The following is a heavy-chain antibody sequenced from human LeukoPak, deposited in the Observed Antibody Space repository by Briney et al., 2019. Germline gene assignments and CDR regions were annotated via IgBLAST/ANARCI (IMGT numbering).Heavy chain of an antibody. Sequence: PGGSLRLSCAASGFTFHNYAMHWVRQAPGKGPEWVSDITWNSGSIGYADSVKGRFTISRDNAKNSLYLQMNSLTAEHMALYYCARGNDYGDYVLEYWGQGTLVTVSS. J-gene: IGHJ4*02. CDR3: ARGNDYGDYVLEY. D-gene: IGHD4-17*01. CDR1: GFTFHNYA. V-gene: IGHV3-9*03. CDR2: ITWNSGSI.